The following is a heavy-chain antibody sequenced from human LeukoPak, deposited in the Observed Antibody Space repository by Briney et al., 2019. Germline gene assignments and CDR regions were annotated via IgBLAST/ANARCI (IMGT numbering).Heavy chain of an antibody. D-gene: IGHD4-23*01. Sequence: SETLSLTCTVSGGSISSYYWSWIRQPPGKGLEWIGHIYYSGSTYYNPSLKSRVTISVDTSKNQFSLKLSSVTAADTAVYYCARVIGGNSEGRFDYWGQGTLVTVSS. CDR3: ARVIGGNSEGRFDY. CDR1: GGSISSYY. J-gene: IGHJ4*02. CDR2: IYYSGST. V-gene: IGHV4-59*08.